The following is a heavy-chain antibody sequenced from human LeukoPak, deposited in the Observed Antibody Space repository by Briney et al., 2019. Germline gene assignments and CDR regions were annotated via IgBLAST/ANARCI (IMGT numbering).Heavy chain of an antibody. V-gene: IGHV3-23*01. Sequence: GESLRLSCEASGVTLSRYAVNWVRQAPGRGLEWLSYISPSGDSTGYAESVKGRFTISRDNSKNMLYLQMDGLRAEDTAIYYCVRKVYYYMDVWGKGTTVTVSS. CDR2: ISPSGDST. J-gene: IGHJ6*03. CDR1: GVTLSRYA. CDR3: VRKVYYYMDV.